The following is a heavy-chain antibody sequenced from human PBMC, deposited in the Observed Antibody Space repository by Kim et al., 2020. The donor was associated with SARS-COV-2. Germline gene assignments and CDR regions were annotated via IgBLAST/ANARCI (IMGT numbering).Heavy chain of an antibody. V-gene: IGHV3-49*03. Sequence: GGSLRLSCTASGFTFGDYAMSWFRQAPGKGLEWVGFIRSKAYGGTTEYAASVKGRFTISRDDSKSIAYLQMNSLKTEDTAVYYCTRDYYDSSGFGMEAEGNDYWGQGTLVTVSS. CDR1: GFTFGDYA. CDR2: IRSKAYGGTT. CDR3: TRDYYDSSGFGMEAEGNDY. D-gene: IGHD3-22*01. J-gene: IGHJ4*02.